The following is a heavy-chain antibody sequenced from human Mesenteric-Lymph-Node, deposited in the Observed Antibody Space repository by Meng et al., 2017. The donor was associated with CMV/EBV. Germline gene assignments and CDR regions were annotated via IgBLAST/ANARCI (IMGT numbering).Heavy chain of an antibody. D-gene: IGHD4-17*01. CDR1: GFTFARYG. CDR3: AKDSTVTAPFDY. Sequence: GESLKISCAASGFTFARYGMHWVRQAPGKGLEWVAVIWYDGSNEYYADSVKGRFTISRDTSKNTLYLQMNSLRADDTALYYCAKDSTVTAPFDYWGLGTLVTVSS. J-gene: IGHJ4*02. V-gene: IGHV3-30*02. CDR2: IWYDGSNE.